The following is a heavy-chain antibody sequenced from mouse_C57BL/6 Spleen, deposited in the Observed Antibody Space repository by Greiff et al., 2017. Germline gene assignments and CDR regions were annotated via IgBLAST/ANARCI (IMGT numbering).Heavy chain of an antibody. CDR2: ISSGSSTI. V-gene: IGHV5-17*01. J-gene: IGHJ1*03. D-gene: IGHD1-1*01. CDR1: GFTFSDYG. Sequence: EVKLVESGGGLVKPGGSLKLSCAASGFTFSDYGMHWVRQAPEKGLEWVAYISSGSSTIYYADTVKGRFTISRDNAKNTLFLQMTSLRSEDTAMYYCAKNYGSRGGYWYFDVWGTGTTVTVSS. CDR3: AKNYGSRGGYWYFDV.